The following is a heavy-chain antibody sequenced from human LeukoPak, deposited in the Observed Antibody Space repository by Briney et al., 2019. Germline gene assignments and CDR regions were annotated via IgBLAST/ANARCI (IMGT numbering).Heavy chain of an antibody. CDR1: GYTFTSYA. CDR2: INAGNGNT. Sequence: RASVKVSCKAPGYTFTSYAMHWVRQAPGQRLEWMGWINAGNGNTKYSQKFQGRVTITRDTSASTAYMELSSLRSEDTAVYYCARDGITIKTRRYYYYGMDVWGQGTTVTVSS. V-gene: IGHV1-3*01. J-gene: IGHJ6*02. CDR3: ARDGITIKTRRYYYYGMDV. D-gene: IGHD3-3*01.